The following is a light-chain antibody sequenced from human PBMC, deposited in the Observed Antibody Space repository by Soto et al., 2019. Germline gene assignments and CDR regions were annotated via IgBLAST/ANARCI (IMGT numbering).Light chain of an antibody. V-gene: IGLV2-14*01. CDR3: SSYTSSSTWV. J-gene: IGLJ3*02. Sequence: QSVLTQPASVSGSPGQSITISCTGTSSDVGGYNYVSWYQQHPGKAPILMIYDVSNRPSGVSNRFSGSKSGNTASLTISGLQAEDEADYYCSSYTSSSTWVFGGGTKVTVL. CDR2: DVS. CDR1: SSDVGGYNY.